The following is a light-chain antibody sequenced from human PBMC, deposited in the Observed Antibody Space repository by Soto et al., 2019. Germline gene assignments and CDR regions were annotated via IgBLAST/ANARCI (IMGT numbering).Light chain of an antibody. J-gene: IGKJ5*01. Sequence: EVLLTQSPVTLSLSPGDRATLSCRASQSFRGLLAWYQQKPGQAPRLLIYDAYNRATGIPPRFSGSGSGTDFTLTISSLEPEDSAVYYCQQRHMWPITFGQGTRLEI. CDR1: QSFRGL. V-gene: IGKV3-11*01. CDR3: QQRHMWPIT. CDR2: DAY.